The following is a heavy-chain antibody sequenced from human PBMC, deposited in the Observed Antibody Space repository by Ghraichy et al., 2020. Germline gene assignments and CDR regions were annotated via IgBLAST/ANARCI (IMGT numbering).Heavy chain of an antibody. CDR3: ARDPTITIFGVVKGYGMDV. J-gene: IGHJ6*02. D-gene: IGHD3-3*01. CDR1: GFIFSFYW. Sequence: GGSLRLSCAASGFIFSFYWMSWVRQAPGNGLEWVANIHQNGSEKYYVDSVKGRFTISRDNAKNSLYLQMNSLRAEDTAVYYCARDPTITIFGVVKGYGMDVWGQGTTVTVSS. CDR2: IHQNGSEK. V-gene: IGHV3-7*01.